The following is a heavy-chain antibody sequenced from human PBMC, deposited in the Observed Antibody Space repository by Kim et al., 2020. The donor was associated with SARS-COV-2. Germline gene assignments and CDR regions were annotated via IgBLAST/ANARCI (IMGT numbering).Heavy chain of an antibody. CDR3: ARGGEPNWFDP. D-gene: IGHD7-27*01. Sequence: GGSLRLSCTASGFTFGDYAMSWFRQAPGKGLEWVGFIRSKAYGGTTEYAASVKGRFTISRDDTKSIAYLQMNSLKTEDTAVYYCARGGEPNWFDPWGQGTLVTVSS. CDR1: GFTFGDYA. V-gene: IGHV3-49*03. CDR2: IRSKAYGGTT. J-gene: IGHJ5*02.